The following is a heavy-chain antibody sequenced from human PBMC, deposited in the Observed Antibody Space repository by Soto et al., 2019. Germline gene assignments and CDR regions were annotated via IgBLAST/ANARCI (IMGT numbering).Heavy chain of an antibody. CDR1: GGTFSSYA. D-gene: IGHD3-3*01. Sequence: SVKVSCKASGGTFSSYAISWVRQAPGQGLEWMGGIIPIFGTADYAQKFQGRVTITADESTSTAYMELSSLRSEDTAVYYCARVPRPNYDFWSGYSNWFDPWGQGTLVTVSS. CDR2: IIPIFGTA. CDR3: ARVPRPNYDFWSGYSNWFDP. V-gene: IGHV1-69*13. J-gene: IGHJ5*02.